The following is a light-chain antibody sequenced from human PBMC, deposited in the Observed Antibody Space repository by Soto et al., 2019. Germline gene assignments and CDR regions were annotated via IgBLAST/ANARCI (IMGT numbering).Light chain of an antibody. CDR2: AAS. Sequence: ATRMTQSPSSLSASTGDRVTIICRASQGISSYLAWYQQKPGKAHKLLIYAASTLQIGVPSRFSGSGSGTDFTLTISCLQSEDFATYYCQQYYSYPRTFGGGTKVEIK. CDR1: QGISSY. J-gene: IGKJ4*01. CDR3: QQYYSYPRT. V-gene: IGKV1-8*01.